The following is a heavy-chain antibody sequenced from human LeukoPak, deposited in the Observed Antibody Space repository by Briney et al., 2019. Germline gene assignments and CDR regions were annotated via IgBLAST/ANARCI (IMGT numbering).Heavy chain of an antibody. Sequence: GGSLRLSCEASGVTFSSYVMSWVRQAPGKGPEWVSGISGSGGGTYYADSVKGRFTISRHNSKNTLYLQMNSLRAEDTAVYYCARGSSSWYPLDYWGQGTLVTVSS. CDR3: ARGSSSWYPLDY. J-gene: IGHJ4*02. CDR2: ISGSGGGT. V-gene: IGHV3-23*01. CDR1: GVTFSSYV. D-gene: IGHD6-13*01.